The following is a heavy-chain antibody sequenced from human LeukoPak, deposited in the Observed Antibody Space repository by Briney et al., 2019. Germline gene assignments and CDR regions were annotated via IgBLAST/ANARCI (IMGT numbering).Heavy chain of an antibody. CDR2: MNPSGST. V-gene: IGHV4-34*01. J-gene: IGHJ6*03. D-gene: IGHD3-3*01. Sequence: SETLSLTCAVDGGSFSGYYWTWFRQTPEKGLEWIGEMNPSGSTNYNPSLKSRVTISVDTSKNQFSLKLSSVTAADTAVYYCARHEYYDFWSGYYRGRYYYMDVWGKGTTVTVSS. CDR1: GGSFSGYY. CDR3: ARHEYYDFWSGYYRGRYYYMDV.